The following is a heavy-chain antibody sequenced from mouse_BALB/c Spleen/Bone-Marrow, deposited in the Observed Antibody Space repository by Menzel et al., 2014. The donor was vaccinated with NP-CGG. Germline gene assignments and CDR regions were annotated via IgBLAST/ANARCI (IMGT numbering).Heavy chain of an antibody. CDR3: ARDEKVRIYWYFDV. D-gene: IGHD2-14*01. CDR2: IRNKANGYTT. CDR1: GFTFTDYY. J-gene: IGHJ1*01. V-gene: IGHV7-3*02. Sequence: ESGGGLVQPGGSPRLSCATSGFTFTDYYMSWVRQPPGKALEWLGFIRNKANGYTTEYSASVKGRFTISRDNSQSILYLQMNTLRAEDSATYYCARDEKVRIYWYFDVWGAGTTVTVSS.